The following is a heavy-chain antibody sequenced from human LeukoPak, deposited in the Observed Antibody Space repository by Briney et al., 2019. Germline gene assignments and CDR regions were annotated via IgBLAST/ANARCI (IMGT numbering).Heavy chain of an antibody. Sequence: GRSLRLSCAASGFTFSSYGMHWVRQAPGKGLEWVAVIWYDGSNKYYADSVKGRFTISRDNSKTTLYLQMNSLRAEDTAVYYCAREFRVVVPAAIFYYYYYMDVWGKGTTVTVSS. CDR1: GFTFSSYG. J-gene: IGHJ6*03. V-gene: IGHV3-33*01. CDR2: IWYDGSNK. CDR3: AREFRVVVPAAIFYYYYYMDV. D-gene: IGHD2-2*02.